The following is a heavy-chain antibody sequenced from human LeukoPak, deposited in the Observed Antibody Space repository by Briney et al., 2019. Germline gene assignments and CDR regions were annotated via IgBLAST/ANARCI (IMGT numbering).Heavy chain of an antibody. CDR2: IYYSGST. CDR1: GGSFSGYY. CDR3: ARAKSVGATTRGAFDI. D-gene: IGHD1-26*01. V-gene: IGHV4-59*01. Sequence: SETLSLTCAVYGGSFSGYYWSWIRQPPGKGLEWIGYIYYSGSTNYNPSLKSRVTISVDTSKNQFSLKLSSVTAADTAVYYCARAKSVGATTRGAFDIWGQGTMVTVSS. J-gene: IGHJ3*02.